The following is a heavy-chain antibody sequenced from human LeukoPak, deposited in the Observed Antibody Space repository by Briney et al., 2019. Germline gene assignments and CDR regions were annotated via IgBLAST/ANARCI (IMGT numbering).Heavy chain of an antibody. J-gene: IGHJ5*02. D-gene: IGHD2-2*01. Sequence: SETLSLTCTVSGGSISSYYWSWIRQPAGKGLEWIGRIYTSGSTNYNPSLKSRVTMSVDTSKNQFSLKLSSVTAADTAVYYCARDNSYCSRTSCYGREPNWFDPWGQGTLVTVSS. CDR2: IYTSGST. CDR1: GGSISSYY. V-gene: IGHV4-4*07. CDR3: ARDNSYCSRTSCYGREPNWFDP.